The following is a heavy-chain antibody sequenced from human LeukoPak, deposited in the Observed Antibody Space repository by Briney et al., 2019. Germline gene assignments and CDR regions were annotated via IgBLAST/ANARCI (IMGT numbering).Heavy chain of an antibody. CDR2: ISAYNGNT. V-gene: IGHV1-18*01. Sequence: GASVKVSCKASGYTFISYGISWVRQAPGQGLEWMGWISAYNGNTNHAQKFQGRVTMTTDTSTSTAYMELRSLRSDDTAVYYCARSPRSWSGPLYYMDVWGKGTTVTVSS. D-gene: IGHD3-3*01. CDR1: GYTFISYG. J-gene: IGHJ6*03. CDR3: ARSPRSWSGPLYYMDV.